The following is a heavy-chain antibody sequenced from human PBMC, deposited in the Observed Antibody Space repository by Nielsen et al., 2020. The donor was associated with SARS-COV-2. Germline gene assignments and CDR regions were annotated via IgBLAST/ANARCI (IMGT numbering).Heavy chain of an antibody. V-gene: IGHV4-61*08. Sequence: SETLSLTCAVSGGSINNAAYYWSWIRQPPGKGLEWIGYIYYSGSTNYNPSLKSRVTISVDTSKNQFSLKLSSVTAADTAVYYCARDLYCSSTSCRGTIYSMDVWGQGTTVTVSS. CDR1: GGSINNAAYY. CDR2: IYYSGST. D-gene: IGHD2-2*01. J-gene: IGHJ6*02. CDR3: ARDLYCSSTSCRGTIYSMDV.